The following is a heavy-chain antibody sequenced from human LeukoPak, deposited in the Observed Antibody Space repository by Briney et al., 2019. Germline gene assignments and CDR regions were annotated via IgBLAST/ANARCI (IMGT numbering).Heavy chain of an antibody. Sequence: GESLKISCKGSGYSFTSYWIGWVRQMPGKGLEWMGIIYPGDSDTRYSPTFQGQVTISADKSISTAYLQWSSLKASDTAMYYCARRTITMVRGVIIKGELDYWGQGTLVTVSS. CDR1: GYSFTSYW. D-gene: IGHD3-10*01. J-gene: IGHJ4*02. V-gene: IGHV5-51*01. CDR3: ARRTITMVRGVIIKGELDY. CDR2: IYPGDSDT.